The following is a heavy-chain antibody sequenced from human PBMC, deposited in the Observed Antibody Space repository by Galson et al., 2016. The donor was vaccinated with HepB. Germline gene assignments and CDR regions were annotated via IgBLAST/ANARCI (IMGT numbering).Heavy chain of an antibody. Sequence: CAASGFTFSSNDMHWVRQAPGKGLEWVAAIWDDGSNKYYADSVKCRFTISRDNSKNTLFLQMSSLRAEDTAVYYCAREKDSSSWYNFDYWGQGTLVTVSS. CDR3: AREKDSSSWYNFDY. J-gene: IGHJ4*02. D-gene: IGHD6-13*01. CDR1: GFTFSSND. CDR2: IWDDGSNK. V-gene: IGHV3-33*01.